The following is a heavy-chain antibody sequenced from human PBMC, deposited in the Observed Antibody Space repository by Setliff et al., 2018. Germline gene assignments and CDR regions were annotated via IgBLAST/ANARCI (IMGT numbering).Heavy chain of an antibody. J-gene: IGHJ4*02. CDR2: IYYSGST. CDR1: GGSISSGDYY. V-gene: IGHV4-30-4*08. Sequence: SESLSLTCTVSGGSISSGDYYWSWIRQPPGKGLEWIGYIYYSGSTYYNLSLKSRVTISVDTSKNQFSLKLSSVTAADTAVYYCAIMGGDSSGYYGVDYWGQGTLVTVSS. D-gene: IGHD3-22*01. CDR3: AIMGGDSSGYYGVDY.